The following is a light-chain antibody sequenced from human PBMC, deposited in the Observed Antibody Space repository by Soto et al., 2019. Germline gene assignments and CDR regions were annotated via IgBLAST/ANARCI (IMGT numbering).Light chain of an antibody. Sequence: QLVLTQPASVSGSPGQSITISCTGTRSDIGAYNFVSWYQQHPGEVPKLMLYDVNVRPSGVSNRFSGSKSGNTASLTISGLQAEDEADYYCTSWTTSTTMIFGGGTKLTVL. J-gene: IGLJ2*01. CDR3: TSWTTSTTMI. CDR2: DVN. V-gene: IGLV2-14*03. CDR1: RSDIGAYNF.